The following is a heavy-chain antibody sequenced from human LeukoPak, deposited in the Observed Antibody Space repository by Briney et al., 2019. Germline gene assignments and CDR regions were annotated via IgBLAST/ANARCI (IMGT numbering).Heavy chain of an antibody. J-gene: IGHJ4*02. V-gene: IGHV3-66*01. Sequence: GGSLRLSCAASGFTVSSNYMSWVRQAPGKGLEWVSVIYSGGSTYYADSVKGRFTISRDNSKNTLYLQINSLRAEDTAVYYCARVPTGRYYFDYWGQGTLVTVSS. CDR2: IYSGGST. CDR3: ARVPTGRYYFDY. CDR1: GFTVSSNY. D-gene: IGHD1-1*01.